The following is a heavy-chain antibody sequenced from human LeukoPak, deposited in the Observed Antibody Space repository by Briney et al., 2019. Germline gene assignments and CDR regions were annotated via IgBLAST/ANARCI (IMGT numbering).Heavy chain of an antibody. V-gene: IGHV1-46*01. Sequence: ASVKVSCKASGYTFTSYYIHWVRQAPGQGLEWMGIINPSAGSTKYAQKFKGRVTMTRGTSTSTVYMELSSLRSEDTAVYYCAGGAVSDFDYWGQGTLVTVSS. CDR2: INPSAGST. CDR1: GYTFTSYY. CDR3: AGGAVSDFDY. J-gene: IGHJ4*02. D-gene: IGHD1-26*01.